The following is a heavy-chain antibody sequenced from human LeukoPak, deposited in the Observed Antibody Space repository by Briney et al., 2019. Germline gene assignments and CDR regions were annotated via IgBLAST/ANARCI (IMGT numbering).Heavy chain of an antibody. D-gene: IGHD2-8*01. CDR1: GGSLNGHY. J-gene: IGHJ5*02. V-gene: IGHV4-34*01. Sequence: SETLSLTCAVYGGSLNGHYWSWIRQPPGKGLEWIGEGSDRGGTKFNPSLKSRVTISADTSKNQFSLKLSSVTAADTAVYYCAKNGQSGFSFDPWGQGTLVTVSS. CDR3: AKNGQSGFSFDP. CDR2: GSDRGGT.